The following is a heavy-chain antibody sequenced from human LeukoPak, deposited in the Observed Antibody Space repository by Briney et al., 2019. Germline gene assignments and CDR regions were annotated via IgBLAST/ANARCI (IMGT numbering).Heavy chain of an antibody. CDR3: AKQIPHYDSSGYYNHPFDY. V-gene: IGHV3-30*02. D-gene: IGHD3-22*01. CDR2: IRYDGSNK. CDR1: GFTFSSYG. J-gene: IGHJ4*02. Sequence: GGSLRLSCAASGFTFSSYGMHWVRQAPGKGLEWVAFIRYDGSNKYYADSVKGRFTISRDNSKNTLYLQMNSLRAEDTAVYYCAKQIPHYDSSGYYNHPFDYWGQGTLVTVSS.